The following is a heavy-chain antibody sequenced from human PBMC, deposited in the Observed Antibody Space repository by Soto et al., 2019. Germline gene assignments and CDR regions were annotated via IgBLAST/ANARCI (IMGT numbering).Heavy chain of an antibody. V-gene: IGHV3-30*02. CDR1: GFIFSNNG. Sequence: GGSLRLSCGGSGFIFSNNGMHWVRQTPGKGLEWVAFMSYDGSDTFYADSVKGRFTISRDNSKNTLFLHMSNLRPEDTAMYYCTIVRVADSALDHWGQGTLVTVSS. CDR3: TIVRVADSALDH. J-gene: IGHJ4*02. D-gene: IGHD3-10*02. CDR2: MSYDGSDT.